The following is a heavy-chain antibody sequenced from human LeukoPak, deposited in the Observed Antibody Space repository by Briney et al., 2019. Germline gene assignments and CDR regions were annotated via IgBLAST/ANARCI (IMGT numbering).Heavy chain of an antibody. V-gene: IGHV3-30-3*01. CDR1: GFTFSSYA. CDR3: ARTGYCTKTSCPFDY. D-gene: IGHD2-2*01. J-gene: IGHJ4*02. CDR2: ISYDGSNK. Sequence: GGSLRLSCAASGFTFSSYAMHWVRQAPGKGLEWVAVISYDGSNKYYADSVKGRFTISRDNSKNTLYLQMNSLRAEDTAVYYCARTGYCTKTSCPFDYWGQGTLVTVSS.